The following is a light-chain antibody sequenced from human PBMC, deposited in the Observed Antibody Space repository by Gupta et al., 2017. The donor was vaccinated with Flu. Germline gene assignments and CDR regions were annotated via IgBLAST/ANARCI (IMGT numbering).Light chain of an antibody. V-gene: IGLV3-1*01. CDR2: QND. Sequence: SYDLTQPPSVSVSPGQTASITCSGDKLGDKYAYWYQQRPGQSPALVIYQNDRRPSGIPERFSGSNSGNTATLTISGTQAMDEADYYCQAWDGSTVVFGGGAKLTVL. J-gene: IGLJ3*02. CDR1: KLGDKY. CDR3: QAWDGSTVV.